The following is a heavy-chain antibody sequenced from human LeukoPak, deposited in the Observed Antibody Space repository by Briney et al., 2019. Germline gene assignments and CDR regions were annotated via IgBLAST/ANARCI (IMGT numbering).Heavy chain of an antibody. V-gene: IGHV3-21*06. Sequence: GGSLRLSCAASGFTFSGYSMNWVRQAPGKGLEWVSFISSSSSYIYYADSVKGRFTISRDNARNSLYLQMNSLRAEDTAVYYCARDLGTLGSSRPDYWGQGTLVTVSS. CDR1: GFTFSGYS. D-gene: IGHD6-13*01. J-gene: IGHJ4*02. CDR3: ARDLGTLGSSRPDY. CDR2: ISSSSSYI.